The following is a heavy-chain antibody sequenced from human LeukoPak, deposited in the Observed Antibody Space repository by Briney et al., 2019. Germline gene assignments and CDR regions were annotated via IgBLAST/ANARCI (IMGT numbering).Heavy chain of an antibody. CDR2: IQYDGSNK. Sequence: GGSLRLSCAASGFTFSNYGMHWVRQAPGKGLEWVAFIQYDGSNKYYADSVKGRFTISRDYSKNTLYLQMNSLRTEETAVYYCAKGPAMVRGTFDPWGQGTLVTVSS. D-gene: IGHD3-10*01. V-gene: IGHV3-30*02. CDR3: AKGPAMVRGTFDP. J-gene: IGHJ5*02. CDR1: GFTFSNYG.